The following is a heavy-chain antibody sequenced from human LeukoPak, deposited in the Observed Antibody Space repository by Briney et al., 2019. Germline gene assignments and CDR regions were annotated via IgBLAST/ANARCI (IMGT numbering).Heavy chain of an antibody. Sequence: SVKVSCKASGGTFSSYTISWVRQAPGQGLEWMGRIIPILGIANYAQKFQGRVTITADKSTSTAYMELSSLRSEDTAVYYCARDKLRTPFRGYSNDAFDIWGQGTMVTVSP. CDR1: GGTFSSYT. J-gene: IGHJ3*02. CDR3: ARDKLRTPFRGYSNDAFDI. CDR2: IIPILGIA. D-gene: IGHD3-22*01. V-gene: IGHV1-69*04.